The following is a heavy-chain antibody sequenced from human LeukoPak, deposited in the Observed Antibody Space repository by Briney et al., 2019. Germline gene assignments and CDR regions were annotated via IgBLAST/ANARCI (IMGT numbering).Heavy chain of an antibody. Sequence: VASVKVSCKASGYTFTGHYMHWVRQAPGQGLEWMGWINPNSGGTNYAQKFQGRVTMTRDTSISTAYMELSRLRSDDTAVYYCARQGTTRIAAAGSWGYYYYYYMDVWGKGTTVTVSS. V-gene: IGHV1-2*02. CDR3: ARQGTTRIAAAGSWGYYYYYYMDV. J-gene: IGHJ6*03. D-gene: IGHD6-13*01. CDR1: GYTFTGHY. CDR2: INPNSGGT.